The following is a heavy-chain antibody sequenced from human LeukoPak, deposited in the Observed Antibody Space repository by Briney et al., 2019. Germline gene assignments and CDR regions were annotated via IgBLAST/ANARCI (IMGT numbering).Heavy chain of an antibody. V-gene: IGHV1-2*02. D-gene: IGHD2-2*01. CDR1: GYTFTGYY. CDR3: ARVGPADIVVVPEDYYYYYGMDV. J-gene: IGHJ6*02. CDR2: INPNSGGT. Sequence: ASVKVSCKASGYTFTGYYMHWVRQAPGQGLEWMGWINPNSGGTNYAQKFQGRVTMTGDTSISTAYMELSRLRSDDTAVYYCARVGPADIVVVPEDYYYYYGMDVWGQGTTVTVS.